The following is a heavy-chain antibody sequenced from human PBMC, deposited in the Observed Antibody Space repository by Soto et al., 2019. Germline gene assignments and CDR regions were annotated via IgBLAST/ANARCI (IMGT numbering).Heavy chain of an antibody. CDR2: ISWDGRST. D-gene: IGHD4-4*01. CDR3: GRDGAITDYTYLDH. CDR1: GFTFDDYS. V-gene: IGHV3-43*01. Sequence: EVQLVDSGGVVVQPGGSLRLSCAASGFTFDDYSMHWVRQAPGKGLEWVSLISWDGRSTYYADSVRGRFTISRDNSKNSLYLQMNSLTTEDTAFYNCGRDGAITDYTYLDHWGQGALVTVSS. J-gene: IGHJ4*02.